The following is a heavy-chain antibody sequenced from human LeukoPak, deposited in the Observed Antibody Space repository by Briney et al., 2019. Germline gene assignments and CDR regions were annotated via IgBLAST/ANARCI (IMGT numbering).Heavy chain of an antibody. D-gene: IGHD3-10*01. CDR2: INPNSGGT. J-gene: IGHJ4*02. V-gene: IGHV1-2*02. CDR1: GYTFTGYY. CDR3: ARDLGITMVRGLLPDY. Sequence: ASVKVSCKASGYTFTGYYMHWVRQAPGQGLEWMGWINPNSGGTNYAQKFQGRVTTTRDTSISTAYMELSGLRSDDTAVYYCARDLGITMVRGLLPDYWGQGTLVTVSS.